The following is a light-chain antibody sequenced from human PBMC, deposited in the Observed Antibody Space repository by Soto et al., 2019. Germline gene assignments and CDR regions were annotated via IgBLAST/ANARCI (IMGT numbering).Light chain of an antibody. CDR3: MQGLQIPYT. CDR2: MGS. J-gene: IGKJ2*01. CDR1: QSLLHSSGYHG. V-gene: IGKV2-28*01. Sequence: EIVMTQSPLSLPVTPGEPASISCRSSQSLLHSSGYHGVDWYLQKPGQSPQLLIYMGSYRASGVPDRFSGGGSGTDFSLRISRVAAEDVGVYYCMQGLQIPYTFGQGTKLEIK.